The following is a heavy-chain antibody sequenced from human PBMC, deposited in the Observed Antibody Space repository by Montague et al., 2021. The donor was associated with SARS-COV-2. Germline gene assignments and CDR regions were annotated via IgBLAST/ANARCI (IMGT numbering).Heavy chain of an antibody. CDR3: GRGVVAATPVVDY. D-gene: IGHD2-15*01. CDR2: IYSSGGT. Sequence: SETLSLTCTVSGYSISSFYWNWIRQPPGKGLEWIGRIYSSGGTNYNPSLQSRVTMSVDTSKNQFSLKLNSVTAADTAVYYCGRGVVAATPVVDYWGRGTLVTVSS. V-gene: IGHV4-4*07. J-gene: IGHJ4*02. CDR1: GYSISSFY.